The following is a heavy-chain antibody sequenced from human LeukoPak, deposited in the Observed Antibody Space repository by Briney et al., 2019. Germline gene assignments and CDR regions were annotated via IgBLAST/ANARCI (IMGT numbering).Heavy chain of an antibody. V-gene: IGHV1-69*05. CDR2: SIPIFGTA. Sequence: SETVSCKGSGCTFISCALSWVRQAPGQGLEWMGGSIPIFGTAKYAQKFQARVTITTDESTSTAYMELSSLRSEDTAVYYCARDHPRRGTGGYNWFDPWGQGTLVSVSS. D-gene: IGHD1-14*01. J-gene: IGHJ5*02. CDR1: GCTFISCA. CDR3: ARDHPRRGTGGYNWFDP.